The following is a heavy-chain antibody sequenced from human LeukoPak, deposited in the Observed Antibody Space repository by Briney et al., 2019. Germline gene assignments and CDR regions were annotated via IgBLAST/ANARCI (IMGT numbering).Heavy chain of an antibody. J-gene: IGHJ4*02. CDR3: AKDLPGITIFGALHY. D-gene: IGHD3-3*01. Sequence: GGSLRLSCAASGFTFSDCVMSWLRQAPGKGLEWVSTITAGGGSRYYGDSVKGRFTISRDNSKNTLYLQLDSLRADDTAVYYCAKDLPGITIFGALHYWGQGALVTVS. V-gene: IGHV3-23*01. CDR2: ITAGGGSR. CDR1: GFTFSDCV.